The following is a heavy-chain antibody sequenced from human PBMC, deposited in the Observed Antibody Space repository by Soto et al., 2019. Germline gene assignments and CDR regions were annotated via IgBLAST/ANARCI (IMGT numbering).Heavy chain of an antibody. D-gene: IGHD3-10*01. CDR3: ARHNYGSGSYWVFDY. V-gene: IGHV4-59*08. Sequence: QVQLQESGPGLVKPSETLSLTCTVSGGSIGNYYWSWIRQPPGKGLEWIGFIYYSGHSNYNPSLKSRVTISVDTSKNQSSLKLSSVPAADTAVYYCARHNYGSGSYWVFDYWGQGALVSVSS. CDR2: IYYSGHS. CDR1: GGSIGNYY. J-gene: IGHJ4*02.